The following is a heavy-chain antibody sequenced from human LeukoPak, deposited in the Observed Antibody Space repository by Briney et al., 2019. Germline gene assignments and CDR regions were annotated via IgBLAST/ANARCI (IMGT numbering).Heavy chain of an antibody. CDR2: ISGSGGST. V-gene: IGHV3-23*01. CDR1: GFTFSSYA. J-gene: IGHJ4*02. D-gene: IGHD6-19*01. CDR3: AKGIAVAGTGGSDY. Sequence: TGGSLRLSCAASGFTFSSYAMSWVRQAPGKGLEWVSAISGSGGSTYYADSVKGRFTISRDNSKNTLYLQMNSLRAEDTAVYYCAKGIAVAGTGGSDYWGQGTLVTVSS.